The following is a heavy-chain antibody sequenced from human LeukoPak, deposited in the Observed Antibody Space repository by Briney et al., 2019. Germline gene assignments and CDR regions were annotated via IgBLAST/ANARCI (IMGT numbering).Heavy chain of an antibody. Sequence: GGSLRLSCAASGFTFSDYYMSWIRQAPGKGLEWVSYISSSGSTIYYADSVKGRFTISRDNAKNSLYLQMNSLRAEDTAVYSCARTVADPFFDYWGQGTLVTVSS. V-gene: IGHV3-11*04. CDR3: ARTVADPFFDY. J-gene: IGHJ4*02. D-gene: IGHD6-19*01. CDR1: GFTFSDYY. CDR2: ISSSGSTI.